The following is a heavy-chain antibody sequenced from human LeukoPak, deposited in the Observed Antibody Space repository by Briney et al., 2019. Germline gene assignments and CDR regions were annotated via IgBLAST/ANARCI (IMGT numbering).Heavy chain of an antibody. CDR2: ISSSSSYI. CDR3: ARPTTGFLYSGSYLY. Sequence: GGSLKLSCAASGFTFSSYSMNWVRQAPGKGLDWVSSISSSSSYIYYADSVKGRFTISRDNAKNSLYLQMNSLRAEDTAVYYCARPTTGFLYSGSYLYWGQGTLVTVSS. V-gene: IGHV3-21*01. D-gene: IGHD1-26*01. J-gene: IGHJ4*02. CDR1: GFTFSSYS.